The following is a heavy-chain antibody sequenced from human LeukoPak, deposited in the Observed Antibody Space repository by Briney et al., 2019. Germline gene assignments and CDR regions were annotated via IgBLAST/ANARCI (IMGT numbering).Heavy chain of an antibody. Sequence: KPSETLSLTCAVSGGSISSYYWSWIRQPPGKGLEWIGYIYYSGSTNYNPSLKSRGTISVDTSKNQFSLKLSSVTAADTAVYYCARDTVLRYFDWLSTFDYWGQGTLVTVSS. CDR3: ARDTVLRYFDWLSTFDY. CDR1: GGSISSYY. D-gene: IGHD3-9*01. V-gene: IGHV4-59*12. J-gene: IGHJ4*02. CDR2: IYYSGST.